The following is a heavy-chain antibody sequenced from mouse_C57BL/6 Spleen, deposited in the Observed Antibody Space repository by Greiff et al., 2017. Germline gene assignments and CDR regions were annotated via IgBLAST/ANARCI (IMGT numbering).Heavy chain of an antibody. D-gene: IGHD2-4*01. J-gene: IGHJ1*03. CDR2: IHPNSGST. V-gene: IGHV1-64*01. CDR1: GYTFTSYW. CDR3: ARIYDYDRYFDV. Sequence: QVQLQQSGAELVKPGASVKLSCKASGYTFTSYWMHWVKQRPGQGLEWIGMIHPNSGSTNYNEKFKSKATLTVDKSSSTAYMQLSSLTSEDSAVYYCARIYDYDRYFDVWGTGTTVTVSS.